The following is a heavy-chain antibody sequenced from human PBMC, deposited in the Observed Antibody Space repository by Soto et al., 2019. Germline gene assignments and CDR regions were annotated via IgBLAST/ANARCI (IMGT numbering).Heavy chain of an antibody. Sequence: VSXRLSCAASGFTFSSYAMSWVRQAPGKGLDWVSAISGSGGSTYYADSVKGRFTISRDNSKNTLYLQMNSLRAEDTAVYYCAKDLKINHRPFEYLGQGTLVIVPS. J-gene: IGHJ4*02. CDR1: GFTFSSYA. CDR3: AKDLKINHRPFEY. V-gene: IGHV3-23*01. CDR2: ISGSGGST.